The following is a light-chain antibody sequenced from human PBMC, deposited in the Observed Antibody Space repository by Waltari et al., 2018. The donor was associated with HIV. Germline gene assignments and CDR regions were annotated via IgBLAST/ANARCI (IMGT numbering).Light chain of an antibody. J-gene: IGLJ2*01. V-gene: IGLV1-44*01. CDR2: NNN. Sequence: QSVLTQPPSASGTPGQRVTISCSGSSSHLGRNSVNWYQQLPGTAPKLLIYNNNERPSGVPDRFSGSRSGTSASLAISGLQSEDEADYYCAAWDDSLSGRVFGGGTKLTVL. CDR3: AAWDDSLSGRV. CDR1: SSHLGRNS.